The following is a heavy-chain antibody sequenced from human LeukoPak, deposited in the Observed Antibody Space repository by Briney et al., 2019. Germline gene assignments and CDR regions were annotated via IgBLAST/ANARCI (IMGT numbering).Heavy chain of an antibody. CDR1: GGSSSGYY. D-gene: IGHD6-13*01. CDR3: ARRFDSSTLYYFDY. Sequence: PSETLSLTCAVYGGSSSGYYWSWIRQPPGKGLEWIGEINHSGSTNYNPSLKSRVTISVDTSKNQFSLKLSSVTAADTAVYYCARRFDSSTLYYFDYWGQGTLVTVSS. V-gene: IGHV4-34*01. CDR2: INHSGST. J-gene: IGHJ4*02.